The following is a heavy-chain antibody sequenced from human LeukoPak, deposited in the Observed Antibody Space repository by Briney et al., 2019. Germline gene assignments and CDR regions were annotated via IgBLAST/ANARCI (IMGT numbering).Heavy chain of an antibody. CDR2: IYYSGST. CDR3: ARQPYYDFWKGPFDP. D-gene: IGHD3-3*01. CDR1: GGSISSSSYY. Sequence: SETLSLTCTVSGGSISSSSYYWGWIRQPPGKGLEWIGSIYYSGSTYYNPSLKSRVTISVDTSKNQFSLKLSSVTAADTAVYYCARQPYYDFWKGPFDPWGQGTLVTVSS. V-gene: IGHV4-39*01. J-gene: IGHJ5*02.